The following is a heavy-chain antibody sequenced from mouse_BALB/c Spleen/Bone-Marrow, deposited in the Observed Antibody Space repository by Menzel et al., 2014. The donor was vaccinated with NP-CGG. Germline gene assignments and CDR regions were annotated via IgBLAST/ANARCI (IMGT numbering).Heavy chain of an antibody. CDR3: ATYYRYDRRFAY. D-gene: IGHD2-14*01. J-gene: IGHJ3*01. V-gene: IGHV14-3*02. CDR1: GFNIKDTY. Sequence: VQLLQSGAELVKPGASVKLSCTASGFNIKDTYMHWVKQRPERGLEWIGRIDPANGNTKYDPKFQGKATITADTSSNTAYLQLSSLTSEDTAVYYCATYYRYDRRFAYWGQGTLVTVSA. CDR2: IDPANGNT.